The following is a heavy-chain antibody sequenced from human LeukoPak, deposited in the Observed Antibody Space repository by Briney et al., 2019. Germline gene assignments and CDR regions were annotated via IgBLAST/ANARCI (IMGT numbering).Heavy chain of an antibody. CDR2: IKTEMEGGTT. CDR1: GYTFRNAG. CDR3: TPDRRHVPNEY. J-gene: IGHJ4*02. Sequence: GGSLRLSCAASGYTFRNAGMSWVRQAPGEGLEWVGRIKTEMEGGTTDYAAPVKGRFTISRNDSQNTLYLQMNSLKTEDTAVYYCTPDRRHVPNEYWGPGTLVTVSS. D-gene: IGHD1-1*01. V-gene: IGHV3-15*01.